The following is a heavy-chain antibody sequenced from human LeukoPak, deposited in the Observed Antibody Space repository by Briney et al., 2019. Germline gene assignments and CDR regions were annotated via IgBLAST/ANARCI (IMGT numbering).Heavy chain of an antibody. V-gene: IGHV3-23*01. J-gene: IGHJ1*01. CDR1: GFTFSSYA. Sequence: AGVSLRLSCAASGFTFSSYAMRWVRQAPGKGLEWVSTLSGSGGSTYYADSVKGRFTISRDNSKDTLYLQMNSLRAEDTAVYYCAKDSSVVVPAVIPYWGEGTLVTVSS. D-gene: IGHD2-2*01. CDR2: LSGSGGST. CDR3: AKDSSVVVPAVIPY.